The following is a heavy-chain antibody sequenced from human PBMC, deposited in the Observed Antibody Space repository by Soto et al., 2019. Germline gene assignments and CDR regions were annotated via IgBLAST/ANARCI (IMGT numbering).Heavy chain of an antibody. J-gene: IGHJ1*01. V-gene: IGHV3-30*18. CDR2: ISYDGSNK. CDR3: AKDSYDYGDYQDAEYFQH. Sequence: GGSLRLSCAASGFTFSSYGMHWVRQAPGKGLEWVAVISYDGSNKYYADSVKGRFTISRDNSKNTLYLQMNSLRAEDTAVYYCAKDSYDYGDYQDAEYFQHWGQGTLVTVSS. D-gene: IGHD4-17*01. CDR1: GFTFSSYG.